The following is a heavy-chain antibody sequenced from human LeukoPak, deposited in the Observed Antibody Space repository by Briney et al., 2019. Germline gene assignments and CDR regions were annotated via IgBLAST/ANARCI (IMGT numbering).Heavy chain of an antibody. CDR2: ISGSGGST. CDR3: AKDDNWNFGTGWFDP. V-gene: IGHV3-23*01. CDR1: GFTFSSYA. Sequence: AGGSLRLSCAASGFTFSSYAMSWVRQAPGKGLEWVSAISGSGGSTYYADSVKGRFTISRDNSKNTLYLQMNSLRAEDTAVYYCAKDDNWNFGTGWFDPWGQGTLVTVSS. J-gene: IGHJ5*02. D-gene: IGHD1-7*01.